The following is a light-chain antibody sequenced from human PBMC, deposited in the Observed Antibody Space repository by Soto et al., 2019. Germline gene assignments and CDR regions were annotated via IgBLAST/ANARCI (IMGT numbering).Light chain of an antibody. CDR2: DVS. CDR3: SSYTSSSTLVV. J-gene: IGLJ2*01. CDR1: SSDVGGYNY. Sequence: QSALTQPASVSGSPGQSITISCAGTSSDVGGYNYVSWYQHHPGKAPKLMIYDVSKRPSGVSNRFSGSKSGSTASLTISGLQAEDEADYWCSSYTSSSTLVVFGGGTKLTVL. V-gene: IGLV2-14*03.